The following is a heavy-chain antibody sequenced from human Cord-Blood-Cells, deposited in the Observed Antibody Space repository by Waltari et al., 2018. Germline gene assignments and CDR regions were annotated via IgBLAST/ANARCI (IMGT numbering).Heavy chain of an antibody. J-gene: IGHJ5*02. CDR3: ARQGSSSWFWFDP. CDR2: IYYSGSI. V-gene: IGHV4-39*01. D-gene: IGHD6-13*01. Sequence: QLQLQESGPGLVKPSETLSLTCTVSGGSISSSSYYWGWIRQPPGKGLEWIGSIYYSGSIYYNPSLKSRVTISVDTSKNQFSLKLSSVTAADTAVYYCARQGSSSWFWFDPWGQGTLVTVSS. CDR1: GGSISSSSYY.